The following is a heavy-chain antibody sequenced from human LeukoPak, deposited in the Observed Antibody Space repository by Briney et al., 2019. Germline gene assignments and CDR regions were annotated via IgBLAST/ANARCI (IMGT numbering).Heavy chain of an antibody. Sequence: SETLSLTCAVYGGSFSGYYWSWIRQPPGKGLEWIGEIHHSGSTNYNPSLKSRVTISVDTLKNQFSLKLSSVTAADTAVYYCARNYDLWGQGTLVTVSS. CDR3: ARNYDL. CDR2: IHHSGST. V-gene: IGHV4-34*01. CDR1: GGSFSGYY. D-gene: IGHD5-24*01. J-gene: IGHJ5*02.